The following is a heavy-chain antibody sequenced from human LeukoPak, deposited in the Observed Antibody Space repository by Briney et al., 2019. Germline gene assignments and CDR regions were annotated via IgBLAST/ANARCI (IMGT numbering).Heavy chain of an antibody. CDR1: GFTFSSYW. CDR3: ARDPRKAYFDY. V-gene: IGHV3-7*01. J-gene: IGHJ4*02. Sequence: GGSLRLSCAASGFTFSSYWMSWVRQAPGKGLEWVANIKQDGSEKYYVDSVKGRFTISRDNAKNSLYLQTNSLRAEDTAVYYCARDPRKAYFDYWGQGTLVTVSS. CDR2: IKQDGSEK.